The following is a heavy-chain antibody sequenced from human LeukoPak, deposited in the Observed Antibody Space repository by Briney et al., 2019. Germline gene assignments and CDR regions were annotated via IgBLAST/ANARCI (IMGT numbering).Heavy chain of an antibody. Sequence: SETLSLTCAVYGGSFSGYYWSWIRQPPGKGLEWIGEINHSGSTNYNPSLKSRVTISVDTSKNQFSLKLSSVTAADTAVYYCARGDEGSSSWYFDLWGRGTLVTVSS. V-gene: IGHV4-34*01. CDR2: INHSGST. CDR1: GGSFSGYY. CDR3: ARGDEGSSSWYFDL. J-gene: IGHJ2*01. D-gene: IGHD6-6*01.